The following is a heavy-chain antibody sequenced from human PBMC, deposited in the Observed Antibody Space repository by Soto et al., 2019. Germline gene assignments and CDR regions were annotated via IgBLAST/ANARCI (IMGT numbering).Heavy chain of an antibody. CDR2: AKYDGSQT. CDR1: GFTFSSYW. Sequence: GGSLRLSCADSGFTFSSYWMSWVRQAPGKGLEWVANAKYDGSQTYYVGSVKGRFTISRDNAKNSLYLQMNSLRAEDTAVYYCTRDFQGPLDYGMDVWGQGTTVTVSS. CDR3: TRDFQGPLDYGMDV. V-gene: IGHV3-7*01. J-gene: IGHJ6*02. D-gene: IGHD1-1*01.